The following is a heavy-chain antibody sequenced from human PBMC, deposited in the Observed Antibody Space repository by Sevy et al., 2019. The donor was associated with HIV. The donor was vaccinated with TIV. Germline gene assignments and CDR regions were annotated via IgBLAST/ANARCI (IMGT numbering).Heavy chain of an antibody. CDR3: ARGDDCSGGSCYFDY. CDR1: GFTFSSYS. CDR2: ISSSSSYI. Sequence: GGSLRLSCAASGFTFSSYSMNWVRQAPGKGLEWVSSISSSSSYIYYAESVKGRFTISRDNAKNSLYLQMNSLRAEDTAVYYCARGDDCSGGSCYFDYWGQGTLVTVSS. D-gene: IGHD2-15*01. J-gene: IGHJ4*02. V-gene: IGHV3-21*01.